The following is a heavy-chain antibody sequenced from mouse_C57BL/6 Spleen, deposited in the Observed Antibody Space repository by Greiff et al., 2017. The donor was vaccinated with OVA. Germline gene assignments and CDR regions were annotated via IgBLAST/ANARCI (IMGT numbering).Heavy chain of an antibody. CDR1: GYTFTDYN. V-gene: IGHV1-18*01. Sequence: VQLKESGPELVKPGASVKIPCKASGYTFTDYNMDWVKQSHGKSLEWIGDINPNNGGTIYNQKFKGKATLTVDKSSSTAYMELRSLTSEDTAVYYCAREDYYGSSSFAYWGQGTLVTVSA. CDR3: AREDYYGSSSFAY. J-gene: IGHJ3*01. D-gene: IGHD1-1*01. CDR2: INPNNGGT.